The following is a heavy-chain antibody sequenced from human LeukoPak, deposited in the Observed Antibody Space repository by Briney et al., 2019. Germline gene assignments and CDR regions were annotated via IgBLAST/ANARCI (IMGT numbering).Heavy chain of an antibody. CDR3: AGAPWELRGNYFDY. CDR2: IYYSGST. CDR1: GGSISSSSYY. V-gene: IGHV4-39*07. J-gene: IGHJ4*02. Sequence: SETLSLTCTVSGGSISSSSYYWGWIRQPPGKGLEWIGSIYYSGSTYYNPSLKSRVTISVGTSKNQFSLKLSSVTAADTAVYYCAGAPWELRGNYFDYWGQGTLVTVSS. D-gene: IGHD1-26*01.